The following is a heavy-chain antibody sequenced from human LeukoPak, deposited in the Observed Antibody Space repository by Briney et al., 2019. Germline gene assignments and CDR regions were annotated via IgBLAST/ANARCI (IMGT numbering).Heavy chain of an antibody. CDR3: ARGVSGGNGSNFDY. CDR2: INHSGST. CDR1: GGSFRGYY. J-gene: IGHJ4*02. Sequence: SETLSLTCAVYGGSFRGYYWSWIRQPPGKGLEWIGEINHSGSTNYNPSLKSRVTISVDTSKNQFSLKLSSVTAADTAVYYCARGVSGGNGSNFDYWGQGTLVTVSS. V-gene: IGHV4-34*01. D-gene: IGHD1-26*01.